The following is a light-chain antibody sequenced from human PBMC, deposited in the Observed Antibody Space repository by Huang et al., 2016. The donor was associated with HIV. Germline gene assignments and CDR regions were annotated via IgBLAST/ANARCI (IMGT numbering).Light chain of an antibody. Sequence: AIQMTQFPSSLSASVGDRVTITCRASQGIRNDLVWYQQKPGKAPKVLIYGSSTLQSGVPSRFSGSGSGTDFTLTISSLQPEDFATYYCLHDFNYPYSFGQGTKLEIK. V-gene: IGKV1-6*01. CDR2: GSS. CDR3: LHDFNYPYS. J-gene: IGKJ2*03. CDR1: QGIRND.